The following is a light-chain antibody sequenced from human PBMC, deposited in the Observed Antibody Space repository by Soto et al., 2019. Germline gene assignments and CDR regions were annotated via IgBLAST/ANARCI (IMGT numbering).Light chain of an antibody. CDR1: SSDVGSYNR. CDR3: SSYTSSSTYV. V-gene: IGLV2-18*02. Sequence: QSVLNQPPSVSGSPGQSVTISCTGTSSDVGSYNRVSWYQQPPGTASKVMIYDVSNRPSGVPDRFSGSKSGNTASLTISGLQAEDESDYYCSSYTSSSTYVFGTGTKVTVL. CDR2: DVS. J-gene: IGLJ1*01.